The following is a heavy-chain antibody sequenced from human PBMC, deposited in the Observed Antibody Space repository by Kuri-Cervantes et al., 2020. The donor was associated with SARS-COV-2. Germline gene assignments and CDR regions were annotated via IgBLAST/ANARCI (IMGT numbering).Heavy chain of an antibody. CDR1: GYSISSGYY. V-gene: IGHV4-38-2*02. Sequence: SETLSLTCAVSGYSISSGYYWGWIRQPPGKGLEWIGSIYHSGSTYYNPSLKSRVTISVDTSKNQFSLKLSSVTAADTAVYYCARDQGSGNPALDACDIWGQGTTVTVSS. CDR2: IYHSGST. D-gene: IGHD3-3*01. CDR3: ARDQGSGNPALDACDI. J-gene: IGHJ3*02.